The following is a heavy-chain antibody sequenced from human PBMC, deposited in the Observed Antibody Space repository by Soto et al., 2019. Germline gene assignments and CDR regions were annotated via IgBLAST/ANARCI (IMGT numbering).Heavy chain of an antibody. D-gene: IGHD3-10*01. CDR1: GYTFTSYA. V-gene: IGHV1-3*01. J-gene: IGHJ6*02. CDR3: ASSYYGSGNPKDYYYGMDV. Sequence: QVQLVQSGAEVKKPGASVKVSCKASGYTFTSYAMHWVRQAPGQRLEWMGWINAGNGNTKYSQKFQGRVTITRDTSASTAYMEVSSLRSEDTAVYYCASSYYGSGNPKDYYYGMDVWGQGTTVTVSS. CDR2: INAGNGNT.